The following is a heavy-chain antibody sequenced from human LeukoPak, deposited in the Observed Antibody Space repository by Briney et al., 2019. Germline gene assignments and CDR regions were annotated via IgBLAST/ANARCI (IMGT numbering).Heavy chain of an antibody. Sequence: GGSLRLSCAASGFTFSSYSMNWVRQAPGKGLEWVSSISGSSTYIDYADSVKGRFTISRDNAKNALYLQMDSPRAEDTAVYYCARDHSSGRYFDSWGQGTLVTVSS. CDR1: GFTFSSYS. CDR2: ISGSSTYI. V-gene: IGHV3-21*01. CDR3: ARDHSSGRYFDS. J-gene: IGHJ4*02. D-gene: IGHD3-22*01.